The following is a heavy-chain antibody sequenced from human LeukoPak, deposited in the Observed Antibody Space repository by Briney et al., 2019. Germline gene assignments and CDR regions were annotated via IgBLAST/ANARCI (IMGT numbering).Heavy chain of an antibody. J-gene: IGHJ6*03. Sequence: PGVSLRLSCAASGFTFSSYSMNWVRQAPGKGLEWVSSISSSSSYIYYADPVKGRFTISRDNAKNSLYLQMNSLRAEDTAVYYCARGDGSYSIYYYYMDVWGKGTTVTVSS. CDR2: ISSSSSYI. CDR1: GFTFSSYS. D-gene: IGHD1-26*01. CDR3: ARGDGSYSIYYYYMDV. V-gene: IGHV3-21*01.